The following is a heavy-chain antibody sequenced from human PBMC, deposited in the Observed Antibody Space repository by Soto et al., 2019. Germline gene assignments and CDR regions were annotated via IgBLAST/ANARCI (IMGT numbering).Heavy chain of an antibody. J-gene: IGHJ6*02. V-gene: IGHV4-34*01. Sequence: SETLSLTCAVYGGSFSGYYWSWIRQPPGKGLEWIGEINHRGSTSYNPSLKSRVTISVDTSKNQFSLKLSSVTAANTAVYYCARGMVESSGWRPWYYYYGMDVWGQGTTVTVSS. CDR3: ARGMVESSGWRPWYYYYGMDV. CDR2: INHRGST. CDR1: GGSFSGYY. D-gene: IGHD6-19*01.